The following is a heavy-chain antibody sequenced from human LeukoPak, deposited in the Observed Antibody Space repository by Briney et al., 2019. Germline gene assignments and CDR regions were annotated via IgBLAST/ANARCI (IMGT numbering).Heavy chain of an antibody. V-gene: IGHV1-2*02. CDR3: ARASSIVVVVAATNY. D-gene: IGHD2-15*01. CDR2: INPNSGGT. CDR1: GYTFTGYY. Sequence: ASVKVSCKAFGYTFTGYYMHWVRQAPGQGLEWMGWINPNSGGTNYAQKFQGRVTMTRDTSISTAYMELSRLRSDDTAVYYCARASSIVVVVAATNYWGQGNLVTVTS. J-gene: IGHJ4*02.